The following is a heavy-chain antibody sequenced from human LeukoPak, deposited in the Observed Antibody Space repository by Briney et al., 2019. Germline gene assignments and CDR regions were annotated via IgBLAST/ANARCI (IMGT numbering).Heavy chain of an antibody. J-gene: IGHJ6*03. V-gene: IGHV4-39*01. D-gene: IGHD6-25*01. CDR1: GVSIRSDTYY. Sequence: SETLSLTCIVSGVSIRSDTYYWGWLRQPPGKGLEWIGNYHNGNSYYNPSLKSRVTISEDTSGNQFSLRVTSVTAADTAVYYCARLWDSTGLYFYYYMDVWGEGTTVTVSS. CDR2: YHNGNS. CDR3: ARLWDSTGLYFYYYMDV.